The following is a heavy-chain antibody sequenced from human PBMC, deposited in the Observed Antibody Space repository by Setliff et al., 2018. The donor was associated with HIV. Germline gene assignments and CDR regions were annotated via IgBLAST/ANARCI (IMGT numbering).Heavy chain of an antibody. CDR2: FDPEDGET. J-gene: IGHJ2*01. V-gene: IGHV1-24*01. Sequence: ASVKVSCKASGYTFNNYYMHWVRQAPGQGLEWMGGFDPEDGETIYAQKFQGRVTMTEDTSTDTAYMELSSLRSEDTAVYYCATVSRSGYFDLWGRGTLVTVSS. CDR1: GYTFNNYY. CDR3: ATVSRSGYFDL.